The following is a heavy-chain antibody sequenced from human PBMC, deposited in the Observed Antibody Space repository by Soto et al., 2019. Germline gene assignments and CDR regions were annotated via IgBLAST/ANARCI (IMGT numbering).Heavy chain of an antibody. CDR1: GFTFSSYA. CDR3: AKHFDINGYYSSY. V-gene: IGHV3-23*01. J-gene: IGHJ4*02. Sequence: GGSLRLSCAASGFTFSSYAMSWVRQAPGKGLEWVSIISGSGDYTYYADSVKGRFTISRDNSKKTLFLQMNSLRAEDTAVYYCAKHFDINGYYSSYWCQGTLVTVSS. D-gene: IGHD3-22*01. CDR2: ISGSGDYT.